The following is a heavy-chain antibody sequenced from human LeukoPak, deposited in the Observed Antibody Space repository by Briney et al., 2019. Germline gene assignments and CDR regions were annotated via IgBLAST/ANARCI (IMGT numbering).Heavy chain of an antibody. CDR1: GGSISSGSYY. Sequence: SETLSLTCTVSGGSISSGSYYWSWIRQPAGKGLEWIGRIYTSGSTNYNPSLKSRVTISVDTSKNQFSLKLSSVTAAGTAVYYCARASSIAAREVDYWGQGTLVTVSS. CDR2: IYTSGST. J-gene: IGHJ4*02. V-gene: IGHV4-61*02. D-gene: IGHD6-6*01. CDR3: ARASSIAAREVDY.